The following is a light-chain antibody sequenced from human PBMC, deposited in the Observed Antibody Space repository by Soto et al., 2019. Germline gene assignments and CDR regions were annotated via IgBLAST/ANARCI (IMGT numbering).Light chain of an antibody. V-gene: IGKV3-15*01. J-gene: IGKJ5*01. Sequence: EIVMTQSPATLPVSPGESVTLSCRASQLFSSNLAWYQRRPGQAPRLLIYGSSTRATGVPARFSGSASGTEFTLTISSLQSEDFAVYYCQQYNDWPRTFGQGTRLEIK. CDR2: GSS. CDR3: QQYNDWPRT. CDR1: QLFSSN.